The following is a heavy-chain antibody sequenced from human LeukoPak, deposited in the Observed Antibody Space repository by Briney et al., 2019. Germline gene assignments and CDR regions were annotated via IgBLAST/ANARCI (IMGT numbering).Heavy chain of an antibody. CDR3: ARLLGRVADGYYYYYGMDV. J-gene: IGHJ6*04. V-gene: IGHV4-59*01. Sequence: SETLSLTCTVSGGSISSYYWSWLRQPPGKGLEWIGYIYYSGSTNYNPSLKSRVTISVDTSKNQFSLKLSSVTAADTAVYYCARLLGRVADGYYYYYGMDVWGKGTTVTVSS. D-gene: IGHD6-13*01. CDR1: GGSISSYY. CDR2: IYYSGST.